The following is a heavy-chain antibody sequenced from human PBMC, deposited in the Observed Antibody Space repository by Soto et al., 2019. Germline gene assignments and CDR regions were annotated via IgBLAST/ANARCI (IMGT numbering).Heavy chain of an antibody. D-gene: IGHD4-4*01. Sequence: EVQLLESGGGLVQPGGFLTLSCVASGFTFSNYVMSWVRQAPGMGLGWVSAISGSGGTTYYADSVKGRFTISRDNSKNTLSLQMNNLRAEDMAVYHCAKGPRGVTSYYFDYWGQGTLVTVSS. CDR1: GFTFSNYV. V-gene: IGHV3-23*01. CDR2: ISGSGGTT. J-gene: IGHJ4*02. CDR3: AKGPRGVTSYYFDY.